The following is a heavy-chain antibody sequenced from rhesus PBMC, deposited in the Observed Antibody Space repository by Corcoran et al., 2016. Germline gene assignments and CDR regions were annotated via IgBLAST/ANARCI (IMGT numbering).Heavy chain of an antibody. CDR2: IRYTRKHK. V-gene: IGHV3-136*01. D-gene: IGHD6-31*01. Sequence: EVQLVESGGGLVQRGGSLRLSCAASGFTFSSYDMSWIRQAPGKGLQRVSYIRYTRKHKYYADSVKGLCTIARDKAKNSLSLQMSSLRDEDTAVYYCTRASIAAAGTFDYWGQGVLVTVSS. CDR1: GFTFSSYD. J-gene: IGHJ4*01. CDR3: TRASIAAAGTFDY.